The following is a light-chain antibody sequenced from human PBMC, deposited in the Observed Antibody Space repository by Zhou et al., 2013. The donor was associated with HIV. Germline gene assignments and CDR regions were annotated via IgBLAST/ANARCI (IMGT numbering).Light chain of an antibody. Sequence: DIQMTQSPSLLSASVGDRVTITCRASQSIRTYLNWYQQKPGKAPKVLIYAASSLQSGVPSRFSGSGSGTDFTLTIRSLQPEDFAVYYCQQSYTIPVTFGKGTKL. CDR2: AAS. V-gene: IGKV1-39*01. CDR1: QSIRTY. J-gene: IGKJ2*01. CDR3: QQSYTIPVT.